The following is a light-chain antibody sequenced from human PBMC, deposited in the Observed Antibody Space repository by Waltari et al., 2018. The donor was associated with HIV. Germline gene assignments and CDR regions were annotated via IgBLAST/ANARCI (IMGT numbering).Light chain of an antibody. V-gene: IGLV2-11*01. CDR2: DVS. J-gene: IGLJ1*01. CDR3: CSYGGSDTLYV. Sequence: QSALTQPRSVSGSPGQSVTIPCTGTSSDVGAYPYVAWYQQHPGKAPKFLIFDVSKRPSGVPDRFSGSKSGNTASLTISGLQAEDEAEYYCCSYGGSDTLYVFGTGTKVTVL. CDR1: SSDVGAYPY.